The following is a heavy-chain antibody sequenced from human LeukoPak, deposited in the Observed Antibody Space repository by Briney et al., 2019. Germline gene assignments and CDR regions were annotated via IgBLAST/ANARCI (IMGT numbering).Heavy chain of an antibody. J-gene: IGHJ4*02. CDR3: ASERYYYGSGSYPDY. V-gene: IGHV1-69*04. Sequence: SVRVSCKASGGTFSSYAISWVRQAPGQGLEWMGRIIPILGIANYAQKFQGRVTITADKSTSTAYMELSSLRSEDTAAYYCASERYYYGSGSYPDYWGQGTLVTVSS. D-gene: IGHD3-10*01. CDR1: GGTFSSYA. CDR2: IIPILGIA.